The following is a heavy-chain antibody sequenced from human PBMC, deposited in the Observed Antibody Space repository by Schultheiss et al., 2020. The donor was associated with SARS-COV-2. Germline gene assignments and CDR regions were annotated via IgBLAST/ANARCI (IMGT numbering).Heavy chain of an antibody. CDR3: ARDQSYDFWSGYYTEAFYYMDV. CDR1: GFTFSSYA. D-gene: IGHD3-3*01. CDR2: ISGSGGST. Sequence: GGSLRLSCAASGFTFSSYAMSWVRQAPGKGLEWVSAISGSGGSTYYADSVKGRFTISRDNAKNSLYLQMNSLRAEDTALYYCARDQSYDFWSGYYTEAFYYMDVWGKGTTVTVSS. V-gene: IGHV3-23*01. J-gene: IGHJ6*03.